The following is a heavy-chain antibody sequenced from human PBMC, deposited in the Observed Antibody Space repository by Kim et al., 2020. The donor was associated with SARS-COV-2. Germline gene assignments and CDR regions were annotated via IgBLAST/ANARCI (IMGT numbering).Heavy chain of an antibody. J-gene: IGHJ4*02. CDR2: ITIGGDK. D-gene: IGHD6-19*01. CDR3: SKSDLRGLSTGWYGALDY. CDR1: GLTFSTYA. V-gene: IGHV3-23*01. Sequence: GGSLRLSCSASGLTFSTYAMSWVRLAPGRGLEWVSAITIGGDKRYADAVKGRFSTSRDNTKNTLYLQLNSRGAEDTAIYYCSKSDLRGLSTGWYGALDYWGQGTLVTVSS.